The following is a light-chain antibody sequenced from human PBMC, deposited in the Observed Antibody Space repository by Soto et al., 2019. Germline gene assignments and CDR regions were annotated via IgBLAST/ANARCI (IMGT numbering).Light chain of an antibody. J-gene: IGKJ2*01. CDR1: QSVSSSS. CDR2: GSS. Sequence: EIVLTQSPGTLSLSPGERATLSCRASQSVSSSSLAWYQQKPGQAPRLLIYGSSSRATGIPDRFSGSGSGTDFTLTIRRLEAEDLAVYYCQQYGSSPPYTFGQGTKLEIK. V-gene: IGKV3-20*01. CDR3: QQYGSSPPYT.